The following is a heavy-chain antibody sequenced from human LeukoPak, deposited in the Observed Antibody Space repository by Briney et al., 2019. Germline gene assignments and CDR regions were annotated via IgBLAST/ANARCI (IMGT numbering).Heavy chain of an antibody. CDR1: GYTFTSYG. CDR2: ISAYNGNT. D-gene: IGHD3-9*01. J-gene: IGHJ4*02. CDR3: ARDAYYDILTGYQPIDY. V-gene: IGHV1-18*01. Sequence: ASVKVSCKASGYTFTSYGISWVRQAPGQGLEWMGWISAYNGNTNCAQKLQGRVTMTTDTSTSTAYMELRSLRSDDTAVYYCARDAYYDILTGYQPIDYWGQGTLVTVSS.